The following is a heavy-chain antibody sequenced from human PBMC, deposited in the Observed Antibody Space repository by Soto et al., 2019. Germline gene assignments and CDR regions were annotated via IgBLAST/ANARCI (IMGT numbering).Heavy chain of an antibody. D-gene: IGHD2-15*01. V-gene: IGHV3-21*01. Sequence: EVLLVESGGGLVKPGGSLKLSCAASGFDFNSHTMSWVRQAPGKGLEWVSTISSKSAYIYYADSLKGRFTVSRDNAETSLDLQMTSRTVDDTAVYCCVNVVPCFPESTESDWGQGTVVTVSS. J-gene: IGHJ4*02. CDR3: VNVVPCFPESTESD. CDR1: GFDFNSHT. CDR2: ISSKSAYI.